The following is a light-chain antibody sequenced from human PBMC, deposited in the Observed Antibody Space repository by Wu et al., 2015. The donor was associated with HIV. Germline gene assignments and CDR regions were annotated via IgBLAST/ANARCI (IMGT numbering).Light chain of an antibody. CDR1: QIVSSN. CDR2: AAS. Sequence: ERVMTQSPATLSVSLGERATLSCRASQIVSSNLAWYQQRPGQAPRLLIYAASTRATGIPDRFTGSGSGTDFTLTISKLEPEDFAVYYCQQYGSSILTFGGGTKVEIK. CDR3: QQYGSSILT. V-gene: IGKV3D-15*01. J-gene: IGKJ4*01.